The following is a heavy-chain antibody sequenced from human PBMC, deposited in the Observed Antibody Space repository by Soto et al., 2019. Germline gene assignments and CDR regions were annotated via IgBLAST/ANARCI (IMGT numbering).Heavy chain of an antibody. CDR3: ARASGADSSSAWDWFDP. V-gene: IGHV1-69*06. Sequence: QVQLVQSGAEVKNPGSSVKVSCKASGGTFSSYAISWVRQAPGQGLEWMGGIIPIFGTANYAQKFQGRVTITAEKSTSTAYMELSSLRSEDTAVYYCARASGADSSSAWDWFDPWGQGTLVTVSS. J-gene: IGHJ5*02. D-gene: IGHD6-6*01. CDR2: IIPIFGTA. CDR1: GGTFSSYA.